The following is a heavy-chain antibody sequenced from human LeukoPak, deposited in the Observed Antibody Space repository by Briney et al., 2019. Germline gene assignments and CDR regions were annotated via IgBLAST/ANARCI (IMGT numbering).Heavy chain of an antibody. CDR3: ARGRPGSAVAGFDL. CDR2: ISYSGST. V-gene: IGHV4-59*01. D-gene: IGHD6-19*01. Sequence: SETLSLTCTVSGGSISTYYWSWVRQAPGRGLEWIAYISYSGSTSYNPSLKSRVTISVDTSKNQFSLKLSSVTAADTAVFYCARGRPGSAVAGFDLWGRGTLVTVSS. CDR1: GGSISTYY. J-gene: IGHJ2*01.